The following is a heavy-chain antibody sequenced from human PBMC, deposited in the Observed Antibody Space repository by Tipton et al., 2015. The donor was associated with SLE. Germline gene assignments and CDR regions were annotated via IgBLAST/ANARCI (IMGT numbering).Heavy chain of an antibody. Sequence: GLVKPSQSLSVTCAISGDSVSSNSAAWNWIRQSPSRGLEWLGRTYYRSKWYNDYAVSVKSRITINPDTSKNQFSLQLNSVTPEDTAVYYCARAWRYYYGSGNLDYRGQGTLVTVSS. CDR2: TYYRSKWYN. D-gene: IGHD3-10*01. V-gene: IGHV6-1*01. CDR1: GDSVSSNSAA. CDR3: ARAWRYYYGSGNLDY. J-gene: IGHJ4*02.